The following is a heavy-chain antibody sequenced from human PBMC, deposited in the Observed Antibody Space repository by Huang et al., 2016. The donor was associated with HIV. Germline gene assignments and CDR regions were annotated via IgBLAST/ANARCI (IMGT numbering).Heavy chain of an antibody. CDR3: ARGDYYDSSGYHPGYFDY. V-gene: IGHV3-30*02. D-gene: IGHD3-22*01. J-gene: IGHJ4*02. CDR1: GFILSNYG. CDR2: IRNDGMKK. Sequence: SCATSGFILSNYGMHWVRQAPGKGLKWVAFIRNDGMKKNYADSVRGRFTVGRDNGNNTLFLQMRSLRVDDTAVYYCARGDYYDSSGYHPGYFDYWGQGILVTVSS.